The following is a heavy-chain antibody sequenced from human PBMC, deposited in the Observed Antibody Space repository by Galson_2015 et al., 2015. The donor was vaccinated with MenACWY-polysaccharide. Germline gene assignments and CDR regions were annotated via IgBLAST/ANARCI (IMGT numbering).Heavy chain of an antibody. Sequence: TLSLTCAVSGGSISSNHWWSWVRQPPGKGLEWIGEIYHTGTTDYNPALESRLTISVDKSQSQFSLKLSSVTAADTAVYYCARRYRYATSDYYPAFDMWGQGTMVTVSS. J-gene: IGHJ3*02. V-gene: IGHV4-4*02. CDR1: GGSISSNHW. D-gene: IGHD2-2*01. CDR3: ARRYRYATSDYYPAFDM. CDR2: IYHTGTT.